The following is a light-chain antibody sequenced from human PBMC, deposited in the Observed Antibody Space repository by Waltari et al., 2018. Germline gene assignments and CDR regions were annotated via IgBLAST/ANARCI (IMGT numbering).Light chain of an antibody. Sequence: AIQMTQSPSSLSASVGDRVTITCRASQDIRNDLGWYQQKPGEAPKILIYAASNLQSGVPAKVSGSGSGTDFTLTISSLQPEDFATDYCLQDYKYPWTFGQGTKVEIK. CDR3: LQDYKYPWT. CDR1: QDIRND. V-gene: IGKV1-6*01. J-gene: IGKJ1*01. CDR2: AAS.